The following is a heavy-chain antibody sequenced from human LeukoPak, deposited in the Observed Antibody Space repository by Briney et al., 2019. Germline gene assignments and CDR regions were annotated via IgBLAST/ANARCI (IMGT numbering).Heavy chain of an antibody. J-gene: IGHJ4*02. V-gene: IGHV3-30-3*01. CDR2: ISYDGSNK. D-gene: IGHD2-2*02. CDR1: GFTFSSYA. CDR3: ARENCSSTSCYTDY. Sequence: GGSLRLSCAASGFTFSSYAMHWVRQAPGKGLEWVAVISYDGSNKYYADSVKGRFTISRDNSKNTLYLQMNSLRAEDTAVYYCARENCSSTSCYTDYWGRGTLVTVSS.